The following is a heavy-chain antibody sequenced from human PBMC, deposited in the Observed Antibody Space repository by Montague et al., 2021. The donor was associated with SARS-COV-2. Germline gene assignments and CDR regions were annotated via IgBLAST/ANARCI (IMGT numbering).Heavy chain of an antibody. CDR2: ISPTGST. J-gene: IGHJ4*02. V-gene: IGHV4-34*01. CDR1: GGSFSRYF. Sequence: SETLSLTCDVYGGSFSRYFWSWIRQPPGRGPELIGHISPTGSTRYNPSLDSRVTISLDTSKSRLSLALTSVTVADTSIYFCVGVPNEYYFDYWGQGTPVSVSS. D-gene: IGHD3-16*01. CDR3: VGVPNEYYFDY.